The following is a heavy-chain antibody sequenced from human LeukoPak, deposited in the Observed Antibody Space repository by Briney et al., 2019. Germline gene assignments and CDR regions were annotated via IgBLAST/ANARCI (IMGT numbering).Heavy chain of an antibody. V-gene: IGHV1-2*02. Sequence: ASVKVSCKASGYTFTGYYMMWVRQAPGQGLEWMGWINPNSGGTTYAQKFQGRVTMTRDTSVSTAYLELNRVTSDDTAVYYCGRDWATCRFWGQGTLVTVSS. J-gene: IGHJ1*01. CDR2: INPNSGGT. D-gene: IGHD3-16*01. CDR1: GYTFTGYY. CDR3: GRDWATCRF.